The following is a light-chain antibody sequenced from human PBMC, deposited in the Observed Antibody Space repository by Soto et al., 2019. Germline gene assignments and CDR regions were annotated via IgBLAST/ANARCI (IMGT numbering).Light chain of an antibody. CDR3: QQYDIWPPT. V-gene: IGKV3D-15*01. Sequence: EIVLTQSPGTLSLSPGERATLSCRASLSVSSNYVAWYQQKPGQAPRLLIYGASTRATGIPARFSGSGSGTEFTLTISSLQSEDFAVYYCQQYDIWPPTFGQGTKVDIK. J-gene: IGKJ1*01. CDR1: LSVSSN. CDR2: GAS.